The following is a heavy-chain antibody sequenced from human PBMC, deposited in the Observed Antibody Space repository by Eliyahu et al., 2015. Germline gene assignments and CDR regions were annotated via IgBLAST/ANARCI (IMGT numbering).Heavy chain of an antibody. CDR3: ATLKIAAAGNPNTYYYYGMDV. J-gene: IGHJ6*02. Sequence: QVQLVQSGAEVKKPGASVKVSCKASGYTFTSYAMHWVRQAPGQRLEWMGWINAGNGNTKYSQKFQGRVTITRDTSASTAYMELSSLRSEDTAVYYCATLKIAAAGNPNTYYYYGMDVWGQGTTVTVSS. CDR2: INAGNGNT. CDR1: GYTFTSYA. V-gene: IGHV1-3*01. D-gene: IGHD6-13*01.